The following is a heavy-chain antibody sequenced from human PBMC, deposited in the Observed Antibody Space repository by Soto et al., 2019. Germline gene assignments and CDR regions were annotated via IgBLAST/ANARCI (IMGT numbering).Heavy chain of an antibody. V-gene: IGHV3-7*01. CDR3: ARELIVGPAEYFQH. D-gene: IGHD1-26*01. CDR2: INQDGSEK. Sequence: GGSLRLSCAVSGFTFSSYWMSWVRQTPGKGLEWVANINQDGSEKYYVDSVKGRFTISRDNAKDSLYLQMNSLRAEDTAVYYCARELIVGPAEYFQHWRQGTLVTVSS. J-gene: IGHJ1*01. CDR1: GFTFSSYW.